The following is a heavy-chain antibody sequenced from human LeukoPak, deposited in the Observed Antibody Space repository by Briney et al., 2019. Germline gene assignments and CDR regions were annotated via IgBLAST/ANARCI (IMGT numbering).Heavy chain of an antibody. CDR1: GGTFSSYA. V-gene: IGHV1-69*13. J-gene: IGHJ6*02. CDR3: ASRYCTNGVCLDNPYYYYGMDV. D-gene: IGHD2-8*01. Sequence: ASVKVSCKASGGTFSSYAISWVRQAPGQGLEWMGGIIPIFGTANYAQKFQGRVTITADESTSTAYMELSSLRSEDTAVYYCASRYCTNGVCLDNPYYYYGMDVWGQGTTVTVSS. CDR2: IIPIFGTA.